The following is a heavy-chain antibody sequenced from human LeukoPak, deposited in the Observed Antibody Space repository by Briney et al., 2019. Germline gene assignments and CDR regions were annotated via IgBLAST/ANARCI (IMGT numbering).Heavy chain of an antibody. CDR3: ARSAVFGVAPYYMDV. D-gene: IGHD3-3*01. Sequence: SETLSLTCTVSGGSISTYYWTWIRQPPGKGLECIGYISYSGTTNYNPSLKSRIIISVDTSKNQFSLELNSETAADTAVYYCARSAVFGVAPYYMDVWGKGTTVTVSS. CDR2: ISYSGTT. V-gene: IGHV4-59*01. J-gene: IGHJ6*03. CDR1: GGSISTYY.